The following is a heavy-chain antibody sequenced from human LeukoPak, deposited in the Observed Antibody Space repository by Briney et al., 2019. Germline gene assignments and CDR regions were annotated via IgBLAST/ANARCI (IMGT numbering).Heavy chain of an antibody. D-gene: IGHD6-6*01. J-gene: IGHJ5*02. Sequence: EASVKVSCKASGITVTDYFIHWVRQAPGQGLEWMGWINPHNGGTNYAQKFQGRVTMTRDTSINTVYMDLTRLTSGDTAIYYCAGHSSSSDGWFAPWGQGTLVTVSP. V-gene: IGHV1-2*02. CDR1: GITVTDYF. CDR2: INPHNGGT. CDR3: AGHSSSSDGWFAP.